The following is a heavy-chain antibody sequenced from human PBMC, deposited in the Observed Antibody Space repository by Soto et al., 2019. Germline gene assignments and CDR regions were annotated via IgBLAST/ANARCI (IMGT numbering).Heavy chain of an antibody. CDR3: GRGHVRGNYRHFDY. V-gene: IGHV3-74*01. D-gene: IGHD3-16*02. Sequence: EVQLAESGGGLVQPGGSLRLSCAASGFTFSSHWMHWVRQAPGKGLVWVSRIIGDGNEITYADSVKGRFTISRDNAKNTVILQMNSLRAEDTAVYYCGRGHVRGNYRHFDYWGQGTLVTVSS. CDR1: GFTFSSHW. J-gene: IGHJ4*02. CDR2: IIGDGNEI.